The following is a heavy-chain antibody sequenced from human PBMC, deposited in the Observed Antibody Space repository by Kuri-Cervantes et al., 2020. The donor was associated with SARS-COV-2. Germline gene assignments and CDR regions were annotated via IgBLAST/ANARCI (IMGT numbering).Heavy chain of an antibody. CDR2: INPDGSYT. CDR3: VRDGDHWNFDY. Sequence: GGSLRLSCAASGFTFSNAWMSLVRQAPGKGLVWVSRINPDGSYTNNADSVKGRFTLSRDNAKNMLFLQMNSLRAEDTAVYYCVRDGDHWNFDYWGQGTLVTVSS. D-gene: IGHD1-1*01. V-gene: IGHV3-74*01. CDR1: GFTFSNAW. J-gene: IGHJ4*02.